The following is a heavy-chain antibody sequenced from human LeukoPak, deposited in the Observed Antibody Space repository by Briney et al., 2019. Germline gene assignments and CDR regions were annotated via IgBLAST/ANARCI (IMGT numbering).Heavy chain of an antibody. V-gene: IGHV4-59*08. D-gene: IGHD5-12*01. Sequence: SETLSLTCTVSGGSISSYYWSWVRQFPGKGLEWIGYISDSGSTNYSPSLESRVTISVDTSKNKFFLILSSVTAADTAVYYCARRGGTVVGDTGYHYWYFDNWGQGTLVTVSS. CDR2: ISDSGST. CDR1: GGSISSYY. CDR3: ARRGGTVVGDTGYHYWYFDN. J-gene: IGHJ4*02.